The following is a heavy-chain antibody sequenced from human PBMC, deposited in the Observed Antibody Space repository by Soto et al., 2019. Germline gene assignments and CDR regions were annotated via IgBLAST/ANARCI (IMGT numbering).Heavy chain of an antibody. Sequence: ASVKVSCKASGGTLSTYAMRWVRQAPGQGLEWIGWIIVVSGMRNYAQKFQERVTITRDMSTSTAYMELNSLRAEDTAVYYCARDLGIAAAHNPYYFDYWGQGTLVTVSS. J-gene: IGHJ4*02. D-gene: IGHD6-13*01. CDR3: ARDLGIAAAHNPYYFDY. CDR1: GGTLSTYA. CDR2: IIVVSGMR. V-gene: IGHV1-58*02.